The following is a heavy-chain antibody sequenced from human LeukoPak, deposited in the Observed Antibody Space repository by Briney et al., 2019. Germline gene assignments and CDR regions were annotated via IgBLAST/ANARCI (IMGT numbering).Heavy chain of an antibody. CDR3: ASLGSGSSPTIDFDF. V-gene: IGHV1-46*01. CDR1: GYSFTSYY. CDR2: IDPSGGST. Sequence: GASVKVSCKASGYSFTSYYMHWVRQAPGQGLEWMGVIDPSGGSTNYAQKFQGRITVTRDTSTSTVYMELSSLRSEDTAMYYCASLGSGSSPTIDFDFWGQGTLVTVSS. D-gene: IGHD3-10*01. J-gene: IGHJ4*02.